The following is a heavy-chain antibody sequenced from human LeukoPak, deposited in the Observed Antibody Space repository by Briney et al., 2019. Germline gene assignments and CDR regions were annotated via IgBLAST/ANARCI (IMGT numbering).Heavy chain of an antibody. CDR1: GFTFSSYG. Sequence: GRSLRLSCAASGFTFSSYGMHWVRQAPGKGLEWVSAISGSGGSTYYADSVKGRFTISRDNSKNTLYLQMNSLRAEDTAVYYCAKELRYFDWLPQHFDYWGQGTLVTVSS. CDR2: ISGSGGST. J-gene: IGHJ4*02. V-gene: IGHV3-23*01. D-gene: IGHD3-9*01. CDR3: AKELRYFDWLPQHFDY.